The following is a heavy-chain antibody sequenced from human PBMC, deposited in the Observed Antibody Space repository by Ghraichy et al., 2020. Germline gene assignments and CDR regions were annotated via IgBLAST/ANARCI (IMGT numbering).Heavy chain of an antibody. J-gene: IGHJ4*03. Sequence: GGSLRLSCAASGFTFSSYAMSWVRQAPGKGLEWVSAISGSGGSTYYADSVKGRFTISRDNSKNTLYLQMNSLRAEDTAVYYCAKHTAPYSSSWIDYWGHGTPVTFPS. V-gene: IGHV3-23*01. CDR3: AKHTAPYSSSWIDY. D-gene: IGHD6-13*01. CDR1: GFTFSSYA. CDR2: ISGSGGST.